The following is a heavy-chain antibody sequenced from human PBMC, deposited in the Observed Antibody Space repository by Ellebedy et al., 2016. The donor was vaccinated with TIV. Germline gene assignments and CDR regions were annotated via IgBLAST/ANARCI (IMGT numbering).Heavy chain of an antibody. V-gene: IGHV3-30*03. D-gene: IGHD3-22*01. J-gene: IGHJ4*02. CDR1: GFSLGGFG. CDR2: ISFDGTKK. CDR3: AMGGYVDSNGYPNPIDY. Sequence: GESLKISXAASGFSLGGFGMHWVRQAPGKGLEWVAFISFDGTKKNYADSVKGRFTISRDNSKDTLYLQMNSLRAEDAAVYYCAMGGYVDSNGYPNPIDYWGQGTLVTVSS.